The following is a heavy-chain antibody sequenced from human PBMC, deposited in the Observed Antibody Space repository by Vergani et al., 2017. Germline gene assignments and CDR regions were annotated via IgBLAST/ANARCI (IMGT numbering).Heavy chain of an antibody. Sequence: QVQLVESGGGVVQPGRSLRLSCETSGLMFNNYGMHWVRQAPGKGLEWVAVISSDGSNKHYADSVKGRFTISRDNSKNTLYLQMNNLRAADTAVYYCARSGYCAHGVCYMTYYYYMDVWGKGTAVTASS. CDR2: ISSDGSNK. J-gene: IGHJ6*03. V-gene: IGHV3-33*08. D-gene: IGHD2-8*01. CDR3: ARSGYCAHGVCYMTYYYYMDV. CDR1: GLMFNNYG.